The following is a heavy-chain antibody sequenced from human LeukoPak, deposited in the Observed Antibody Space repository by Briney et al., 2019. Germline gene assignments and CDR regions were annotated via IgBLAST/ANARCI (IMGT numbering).Heavy chain of an antibody. V-gene: IGHV3-30*04. CDR3: ARDMVSSSGWPNDAFDI. D-gene: IGHD6-19*01. Sequence: GRSLRLSCAASGFTFSSYAMHWVRQAPGKGLEWVAVISYDGSNEYYADSVKGRFTISRDNSKNTLYLQMNSLRAEDTAVYYCARDMVSSSGWPNDAFDIWGQGTMVTVSS. CDR2: ISYDGSNE. J-gene: IGHJ3*02. CDR1: GFTFSSYA.